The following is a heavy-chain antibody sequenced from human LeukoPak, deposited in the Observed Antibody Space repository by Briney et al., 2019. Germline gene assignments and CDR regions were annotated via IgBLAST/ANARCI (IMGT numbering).Heavy chain of an antibody. V-gene: IGHV4-59*01. Sequence: SETLSLTPAVSVGSPTRYYGSWIPDPPGKGLECSGYIYYSGSTNYNPSLKSQVTISVDTSKNQFSLKLSSVTAADTAVYYCAGAPHTYYDFWSGSEFDYWGQGTLVTVSS. J-gene: IGHJ4*02. CDR3: AGAPHTYYDFWSGSEFDY. CDR2: IYYSGST. CDR1: VGSPTRYY. D-gene: IGHD3-3*01.